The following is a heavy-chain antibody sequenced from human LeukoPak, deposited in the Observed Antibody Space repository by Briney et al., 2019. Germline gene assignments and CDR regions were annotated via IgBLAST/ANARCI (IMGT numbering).Heavy chain of an antibody. J-gene: IGHJ4*02. Sequence: GGSLRLSCAASGFTFISHGMTWVRQAPGKGLQWVASVKPDGGDKYYVDSVKGRFIISRDNAKNSLFLQMSSLQAEDMAVYYCARHSDRRDDFWGQGSLVTVSS. CDR3: ARHSDRRDDF. V-gene: IGHV3-7*05. CDR1: GFTFISHG. CDR2: VKPDGGDK.